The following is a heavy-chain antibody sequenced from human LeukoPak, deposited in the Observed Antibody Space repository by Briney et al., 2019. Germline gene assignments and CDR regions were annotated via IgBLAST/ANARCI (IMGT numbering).Heavy chain of an antibody. CDR3: ARDPNSGYDVVLYLDL. D-gene: IGHD5-12*01. J-gene: IGHJ2*01. CDR2: ISYDGSNK. CDR1: GFTFSSYA. Sequence: QPGGSLRLSCAASGFTFSSYAMDWVRQAPGKGLEWVAVISYDGSNKYYADSVKGRFTISRDNSKNTLYLQMNSLRAEDTAVYYCARDPNSGYDVVLYLDLCGRGTLVSVSS. V-gene: IGHV3-30-3*01.